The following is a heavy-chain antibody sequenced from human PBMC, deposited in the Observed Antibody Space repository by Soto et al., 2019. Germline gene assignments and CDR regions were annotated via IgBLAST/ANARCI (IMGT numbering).Heavy chain of an antibody. CDR2: INHSGST. CDR3: ASTPNCSGGSCYNDAFDI. Sequence: SETLCLTWAVYGVSFSGYYWSWIRQPPGKGLEWIGEINHSGSTNYNPSLKSRVTISVDTSKNQFSLKLSSVTAADTAVYYCASTPNCSGGSCYNDAFDIWGQGTMVTVSS. D-gene: IGHD2-15*01. CDR1: GVSFSGYY. J-gene: IGHJ3*02. V-gene: IGHV4-34*01.